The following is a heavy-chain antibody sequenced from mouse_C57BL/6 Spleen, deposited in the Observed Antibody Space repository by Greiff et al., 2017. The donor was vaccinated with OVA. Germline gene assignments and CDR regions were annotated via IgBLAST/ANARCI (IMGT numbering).Heavy chain of an antibody. CDR1: GYAFSSSW. Sequence: VQLQQSGPELVKPGASVKISCKASGYAFSSSWMNWVKQRPGKGLEWIGRIYPGDGDTNYNGKFKGKATLTADKSSSTAYMQLSSLTSEDSAVYFCASEGLKLYFDYWGQGTTLTVSS. D-gene: IGHD1-3*01. CDR3: ASEGLKLYFDY. V-gene: IGHV1-82*01. J-gene: IGHJ2*01. CDR2: IYPGDGDT.